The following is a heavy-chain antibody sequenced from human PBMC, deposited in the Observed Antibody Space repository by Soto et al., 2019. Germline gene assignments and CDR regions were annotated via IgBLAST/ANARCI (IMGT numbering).Heavy chain of an antibody. CDR3: VGLSGTNATGAFDI. J-gene: IGHJ3*02. Sequence: SETLSLTCSVSGDSISSYYRSWIRQPPGKGLEWIGYISYTGNTNYNPSLKNRITISIDTSKNHFSLRLYSVTAADTAIYYCVGLSGTNATGAFDIWGQGTMVTVSS. D-gene: IGHD1-26*01. V-gene: IGHV4-59*01. CDR2: ISYTGNT. CDR1: GDSISSYY.